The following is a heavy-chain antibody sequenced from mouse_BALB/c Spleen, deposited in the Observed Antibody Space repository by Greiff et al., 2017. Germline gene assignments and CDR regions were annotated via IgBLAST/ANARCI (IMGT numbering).Heavy chain of an antibody. J-gene: IGHJ4*01. V-gene: IGHV1-80*01. CDR2: IYPGDGDT. CDR3: ARAGGDYEVYYAMDY. Sequence: QVQLQQSGAELVRPGSSVKISCKASGYAFSSYWMNWVKQRPGQGLEWIGQIYPGDGDTNYNGKFKGKATLTADKSSSTAYMQLSSLTSEDSAVYVCARAGGDYEVYYAMDYWGQGTSVTVSS. D-gene: IGHD2-13*01. CDR1: GYAFSSYW.